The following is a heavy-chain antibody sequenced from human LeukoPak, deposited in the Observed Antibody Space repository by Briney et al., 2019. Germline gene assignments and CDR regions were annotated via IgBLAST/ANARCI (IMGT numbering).Heavy chain of an antibody. CDR3: TRVHSSGYYGDAFDI. D-gene: IGHD3-22*01. J-gene: IGHJ3*02. CDR2: IRSKAYGGTT. CDR1: GFTFGDYA. V-gene: IGHV3-49*03. Sequence: PGGSLRLSCTASGFTFGDYAMSWFRQAPGKGLEWVGFIRSKAYGGTTEYAASVKGRFTISRDDSKSIAYLQMNSLKTEDTAVYYCTRVHSSGYYGDAFDIWGQGTMVTVSS.